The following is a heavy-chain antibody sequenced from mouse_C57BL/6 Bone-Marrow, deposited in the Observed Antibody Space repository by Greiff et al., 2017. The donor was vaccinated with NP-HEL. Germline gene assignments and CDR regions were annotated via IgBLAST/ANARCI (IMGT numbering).Heavy chain of an antibody. D-gene: IGHD2-3*01. V-gene: IGHV1-63*01. CDR3: ARSRWLLRPYWYFDV. J-gene: IGHJ1*03. Sequence: QVQLKQSGAELVRPGTSVKMSCKASGYTFTNYWIGWVKQRPGHGLEWIGDIYPGGGYTHYNEKFKGKATLTADKSSSTAYMQFSSLTSEDSAIYYCARSRWLLRPYWYFDVWGTGTTVTVSS. CDR2: IYPGGGYT. CDR1: GYTFTNYW.